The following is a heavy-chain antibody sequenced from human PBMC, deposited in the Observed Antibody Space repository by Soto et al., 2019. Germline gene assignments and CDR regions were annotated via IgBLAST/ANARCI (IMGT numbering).Heavy chain of an antibody. CDR2: ISGTGAYT. CDR1: GFIFSSYA. D-gene: IGHD6-19*01. Sequence: EAQLLESGGGLVQPGGSLRLSCTASGFIFSSYAMTWVRQAPGKGLEWVSSISGTGAYTHYADFVKGRFTISRDNSKNTVYLQMSRLRAEVSAVYYCATFNGWYDWGQRTLVAVSS. CDR3: ATFNGWYD. V-gene: IGHV3-23*01. J-gene: IGHJ4*02.